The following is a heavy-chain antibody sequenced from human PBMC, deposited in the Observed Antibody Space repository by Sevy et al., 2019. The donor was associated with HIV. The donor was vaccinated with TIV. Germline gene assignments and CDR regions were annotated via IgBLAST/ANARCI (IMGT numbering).Heavy chain of an antibody. Sequence: GSLRLSCAASGFTFSSYWMHWVRQAPGKGLVWVSRINSDGSSTSYADSVKGRFTISRDNAKNTLYLQMNSLRAEDTAVYYCARVPVYCTNGVCFFGYFDLWGRGTLVTVSS. V-gene: IGHV3-74*01. J-gene: IGHJ2*01. CDR2: INSDGSST. CDR3: ARVPVYCTNGVCFFGYFDL. D-gene: IGHD2-8*01. CDR1: GFTFSSYW.